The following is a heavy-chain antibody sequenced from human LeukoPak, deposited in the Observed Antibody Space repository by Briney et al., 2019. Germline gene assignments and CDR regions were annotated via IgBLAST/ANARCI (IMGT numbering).Heavy chain of an antibody. Sequence: GGSLRLSCAASGFTFSSYGMHWVRQAPGKRLEWVAVISYDGSNKYYADSVKGRFTISRDNAKNSLYLQMNSLRAEDTAVYYCARDGLRDLTDYWGQGTLVTVSS. D-gene: IGHD3-16*01. CDR2: ISYDGSNK. J-gene: IGHJ4*02. CDR3: ARDGLRDLTDY. CDR1: GFTFSSYG. V-gene: IGHV3-30*03.